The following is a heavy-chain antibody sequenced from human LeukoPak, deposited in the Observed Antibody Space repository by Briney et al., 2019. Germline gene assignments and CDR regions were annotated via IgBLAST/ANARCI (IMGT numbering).Heavy chain of an antibody. CDR3: ARAPIFGVVAYYFDY. J-gene: IGHJ4*02. CDR1: GGTFSSYA. CDR2: IIPIFGTA. V-gene: IGHV1-69*01. D-gene: IGHD3-3*01. Sequence: GSSVKVSCKASGGTFSSYAISWVRQAPGQGLEWMGGIIPIFGTANYAQKFQGRVTITADESTSTANMELSSLRSEDTAVYYCARAPIFGVVAYYFDYWGQGTLVTVSS.